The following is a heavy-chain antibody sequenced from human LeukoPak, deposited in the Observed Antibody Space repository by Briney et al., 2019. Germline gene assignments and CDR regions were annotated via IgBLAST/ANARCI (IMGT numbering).Heavy chain of an antibody. V-gene: IGHV3-30*02. J-gene: IGHJ4*02. CDR1: GFTFSNYG. CDR2: IRFDGSNK. Sequence: GGSLRLSCAASGFTFSNYGMHWVRQAPGKGLEWVAFIRFDGSNKYYADSVKGRFTISRDNSKNTLYLQMNSLRAEDTAVYYCAKGIVGATRKINFFDYWGQGTLVTVSS. CDR3: AKGIVGATRKINFFDY. D-gene: IGHD1-26*01.